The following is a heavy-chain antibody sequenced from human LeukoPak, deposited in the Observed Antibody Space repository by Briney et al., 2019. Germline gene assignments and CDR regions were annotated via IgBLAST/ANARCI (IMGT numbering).Heavy chain of an antibody. CDR2: ISGSGDNT. V-gene: IGHV3-23*01. D-gene: IGHD3-3*01. Sequence: GGSLRLSCAASGFTFSSYATGWVRQAPGKGLEWVSGISGSGDNTYYADSVKGRFTISRDNSKNTLYLQMNSLRAEDTAVYYCAKDLQADFWSGYSAFDYWGQGTLVTVSS. CDR1: GFTFSSYA. J-gene: IGHJ4*02. CDR3: AKDLQADFWSGYSAFDY.